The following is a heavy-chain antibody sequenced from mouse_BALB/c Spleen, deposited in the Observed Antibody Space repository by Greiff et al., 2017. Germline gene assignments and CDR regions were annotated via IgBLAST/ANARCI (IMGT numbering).Heavy chain of an antibody. CDR2: IRSKSNNYAT. Sequence: EVQVVESGGGLVQPKGSLKLSCAASGFTFNTYAMNWVRQAPGKGLEWVARIRSKSNNYATYYADSVKDRFTISRDDSQSMLYLQMNNLKTEDTAMYYCVRDFYYDYERGAWFAYWGQGTLVTVSA. J-gene: IGHJ3*01. CDR1: GFTFNTYA. D-gene: IGHD2-4*01. V-gene: IGHV10-1*02. CDR3: VRDFYYDYERGAWFAY.